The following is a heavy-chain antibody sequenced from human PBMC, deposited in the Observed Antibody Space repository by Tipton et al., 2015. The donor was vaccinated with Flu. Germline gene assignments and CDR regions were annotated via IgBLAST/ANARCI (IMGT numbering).Heavy chain of an antibody. CDR1: GDYLDSRYF. V-gene: IGHV4-38-2*01. J-gene: IGHJ4*02. CDR2: IYHSGTT. Sequence: TLSLTCSVSGDYLDSRYFWGWIRQPPGKGLEWIGSIYHSGTTYYNPSLKSRLTISVDTSKNQFSLKLNSVTAADTAVYYCARHTGDSVRGVVDCWGQGTLVTVSS. D-gene: IGHD3-10*02. CDR3: ARHTGDSVRGVVDC.